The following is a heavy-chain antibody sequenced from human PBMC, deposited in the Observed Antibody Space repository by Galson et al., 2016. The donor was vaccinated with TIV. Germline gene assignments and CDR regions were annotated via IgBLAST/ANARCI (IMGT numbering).Heavy chain of an antibody. D-gene: IGHD4-17*01. V-gene: IGHV4-59*02. J-gene: IGHJ3*02. CDR2: IYYSGKT. Sequence: LRLSCAASGFTVGNNYMSWVRQPPGKGLEWIGYIYYSGKTKYNPSLKSRGTMSEDTSKNQFSLSLSSVTAADTAVYYCARVASSDYYGGVDAFDIWGQGTMVTVSS. CDR3: ARVASSDYYGGVDAFDI. CDR1: GFTVGNNY.